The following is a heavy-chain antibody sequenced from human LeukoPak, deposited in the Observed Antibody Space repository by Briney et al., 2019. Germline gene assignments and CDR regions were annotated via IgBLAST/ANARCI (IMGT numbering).Heavy chain of an antibody. V-gene: IGHV3-72*01. J-gene: IGHJ4*02. CDR1: GFTFSGHF. D-gene: IGHD6-13*01. Sequence: PGGSLRLSCAASGFTFSGHFMDWVRQAPGKGLEWLGRIRNKANSYTTEYAASVTGRFTISRDDSKNSLYLQMNSLKTEDTAVYYCARGRYSSTWLDYWGQGTLVTVSS. CDR3: ARGRYSSTWLDY. CDR2: IRNKANSYTT.